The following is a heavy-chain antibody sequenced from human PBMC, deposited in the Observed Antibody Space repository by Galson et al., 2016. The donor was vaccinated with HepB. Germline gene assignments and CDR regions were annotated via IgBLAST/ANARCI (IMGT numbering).Heavy chain of an antibody. CDR3: ARETPEGHDFVWADV. J-gene: IGHJ4*02. CDR2: IYNSGAA. V-gene: IGHV4-31*03. Sequence: QVQLQESGPGLVKPSQTLSLTCTVSGGSISSGGYFWSWIRQHPGKGLEWIGYIYNSGAAYYNPSLKSRVTISIDSSMNQFSLILSSVTAADTAVYYCARETPEGHDFVWADVWGQGTLVAVSS. CDR1: GGSISSGGYF. D-gene: IGHD3-16*01.